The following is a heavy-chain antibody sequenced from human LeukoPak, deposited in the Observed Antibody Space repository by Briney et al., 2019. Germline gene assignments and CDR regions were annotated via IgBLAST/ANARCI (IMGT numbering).Heavy chain of an antibody. Sequence: GRSLRLSCAASGFTFSSYGMHWVRQAPGKGLEGVAVISYDGTNKYYADSVKGRFTISRDNSKHTLYLQMNSLRAQDTAVYYCAKDRGRNYYRENGVGPWGQGTLVLVSS. CDR1: GFTFSSYG. J-gene: IGHJ5*02. V-gene: IGHV3-30*18. CDR2: ISYDGTNK. CDR3: AKDRGRNYYRENGVGP. D-gene: IGHD1-7*01.